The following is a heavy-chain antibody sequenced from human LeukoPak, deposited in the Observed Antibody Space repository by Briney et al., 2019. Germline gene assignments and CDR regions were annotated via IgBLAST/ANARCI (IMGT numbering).Heavy chain of an antibody. CDR2: INEDGTGK. Sequence: GGSLRLSCAASGFTFSSYGMHWVRQAPGKGLEWVAIINEDGTGKYYVDSVKGRFTISRDNAENAPYLQMNSLRAEDTAVYYCARDYYDTTGYYYFDYWGQGTLVTVSS. V-gene: IGHV3-7*04. J-gene: IGHJ4*02. D-gene: IGHD3-22*01. CDR1: GFTFSSYG. CDR3: ARDYYDTTGYYYFDY.